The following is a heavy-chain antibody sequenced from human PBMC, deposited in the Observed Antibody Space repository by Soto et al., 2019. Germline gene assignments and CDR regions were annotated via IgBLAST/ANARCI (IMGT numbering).Heavy chain of an antibody. V-gene: IGHV4-59*01. CDR3: ARDRGLRFLEWWGAFDI. J-gene: IGHJ3*02. CDR1: GGSISSYY. Sequence: QVQLQESGPGLVKPSETLSLTCTVSGGSISSYYWSWIRQPPGKGLEWIGYIYYSGSTNYNPSLKRRVTISVDTSKNQFSLELSSVTAADTAVYYCARDRGLRFLEWWGAFDIWGQGTMVTVSS. CDR2: IYYSGST. D-gene: IGHD3-3*01.